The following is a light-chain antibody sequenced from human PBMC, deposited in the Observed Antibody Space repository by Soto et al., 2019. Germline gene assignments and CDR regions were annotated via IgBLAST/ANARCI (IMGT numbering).Light chain of an antibody. CDR2: VAS. CDR3: QQYGSSRTWT. V-gene: IGKV3-20*01. J-gene: IGKJ1*01. CDR1: QSVSSSY. Sequence: EIVLTQSPGTLSLSPGERATLSCRASQSVSSSYLAWYQQKPGQAPRLLIYVASSRATGIPDRFSGSGSGTDFTLTISRLEPEDFEVYYCQQYGSSRTWTFGQGTKVEIK.